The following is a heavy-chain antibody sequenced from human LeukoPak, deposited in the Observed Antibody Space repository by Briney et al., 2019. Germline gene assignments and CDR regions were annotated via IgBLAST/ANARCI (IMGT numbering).Heavy chain of an antibody. V-gene: IGHV1-24*01. J-gene: IGHJ4*02. CDR3: ATPAYYYGSGSYYTQFDY. D-gene: IGHD3-10*01. CDR1: GYTLTELS. Sequence: ASVKVSCKVPGYTLTELSMHWVRQAPGKGLEWMGGFDPEDGETIYAQKFQGRVTMTEDTSTDTAYMELSSLRSEDTAVYYCATPAYYYGSGSYYTQFDYWGQGTLVTVSS. CDR2: FDPEDGET.